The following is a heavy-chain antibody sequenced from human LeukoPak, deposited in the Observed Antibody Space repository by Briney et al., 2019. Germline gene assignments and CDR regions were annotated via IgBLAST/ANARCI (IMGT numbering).Heavy chain of an antibody. CDR2: ISGSGGST. D-gene: IGHD4-17*01. Sequence: GALRLSCAASGFTFSSYAMSWVCQAPGKGLEWVSAISGSGGSTYYADSVKGRFTISRDNSKNTLYLQMNSLRAEDTAVYYCAKKGAYDYGDCGGGLNIDYWGQGTLVTVSS. CDR1: GFTFSSYA. CDR3: AKKGAYDYGDCGGGLNIDY. V-gene: IGHV3-23*01. J-gene: IGHJ4*02.